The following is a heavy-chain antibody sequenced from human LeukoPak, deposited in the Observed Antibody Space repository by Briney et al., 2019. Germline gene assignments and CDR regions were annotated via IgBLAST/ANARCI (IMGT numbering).Heavy chain of an antibody. D-gene: IGHD5-18*01. CDR2: IYYSGST. CDR1: GGSISSYY. V-gene: IGHV4-59*06. Sequence: SETLSLTCTVSGGSISSYYWSWIRQPPGKGLEWIGYIYYSGSTYYNPSLKSRVTISVDTSKNQFSLKLSSVTAADTAVYHCAREAMYSYGNNFDYWGQGTLVTVSS. CDR3: AREAMYSYGNNFDY. J-gene: IGHJ4*02.